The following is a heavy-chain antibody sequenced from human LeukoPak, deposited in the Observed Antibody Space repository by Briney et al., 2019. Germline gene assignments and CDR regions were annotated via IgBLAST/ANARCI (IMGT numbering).Heavy chain of an antibody. CDR3: ARDSYYGGHYSFFEH. V-gene: IGHV1-18*04. D-gene: IGHD4/OR15-4a*01. CDR1: GYTFTGYH. CDR2: IGPSNHYT. J-gene: IGHJ4*02. Sequence: ASVKVSFKASGYTFTGYHMHWVRQAPGHGFEWMGWIGPSNHYTEYAHKLQDRLTLTTDTSTTTAHMELRSLTFDDTAIYFCARDSYYGGHYSFFEHWGQGTLVTVSS.